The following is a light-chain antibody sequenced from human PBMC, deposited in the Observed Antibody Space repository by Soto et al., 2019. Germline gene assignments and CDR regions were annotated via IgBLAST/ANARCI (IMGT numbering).Light chain of an antibody. J-gene: IGLJ1*01. CDR1: SSDVGGYNY. Sequence: QSVLTQPRSVSGPPGQSVTIYCTGTSSDVGGYNYVSWYQQRPGKAHKLMIYDVSKRPSGVPDRFSGSKSGNTASLTVSGLQAGDEADYYCCSYAGSYTFYVFGTGTKVTVL. CDR2: DVS. CDR3: CSYAGSYTFYV. V-gene: IGLV2-11*01.